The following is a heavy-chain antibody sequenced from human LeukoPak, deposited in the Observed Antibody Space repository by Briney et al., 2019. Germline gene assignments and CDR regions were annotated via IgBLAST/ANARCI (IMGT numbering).Heavy chain of an antibody. CDR2: INPNSGGT. J-gene: IGHJ4*02. D-gene: IGHD2-2*02. V-gene: IGHV1-2*02. CDR3: ASLAGYCSSTSCYIGNFDY. Sequence: ASLKVSCKASGYTFTGYYMHWVRQAPGQGREWMGWINPNSGGTNYAQKFQGRVTITRDTSISTAYIELSTLRSDNTGGYYCASLAGYCSSTSCYIGNFDYWGQGTLVTVAS. CDR1: GYTFTGYY.